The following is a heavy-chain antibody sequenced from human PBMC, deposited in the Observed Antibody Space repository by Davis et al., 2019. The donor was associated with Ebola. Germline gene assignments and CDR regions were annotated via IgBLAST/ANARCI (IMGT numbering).Heavy chain of an antibody. J-gene: IGHJ3*02. CDR1: GGSVSSGSYY. CDR2: IYYSGST. D-gene: IGHD1-26*01. V-gene: IGHV4-61*01. CDR3: ARGGRGSYYYAFDI. Sequence: PSETLSLTCTVSGGSVSSGSYYWSWIRQPPGKGLEWIGYIYYSGSTNYNPSLKSRVTISVDTSKNQFSLKLSSVTAADTAVYYCARGGRGSYYYAFDIWGQGTMVTVSS.